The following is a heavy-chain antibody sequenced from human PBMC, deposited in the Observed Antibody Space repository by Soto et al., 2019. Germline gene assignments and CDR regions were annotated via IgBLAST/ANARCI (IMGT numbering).Heavy chain of an antibody. Sequence: GGSLRLSCAASGFIFNNYAMIWARQAPGKGLEWVSAISGGGDRTYYADSVKGRFTISRDNSKKILYLQMRSLRADDTAVYYCANWVEGTMVYFDYWGLGTLVTVSS. CDR2: ISGGGDRT. CDR3: ANWVEGTMVYFDY. V-gene: IGHV3-23*01. D-gene: IGHD2-8*01. J-gene: IGHJ4*02. CDR1: GFIFNNYA.